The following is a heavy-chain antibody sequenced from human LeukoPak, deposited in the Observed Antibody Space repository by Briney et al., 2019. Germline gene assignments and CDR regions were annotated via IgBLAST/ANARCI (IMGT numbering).Heavy chain of an antibody. CDR1: GGSISSYY. CDR2: IYYSGST. Sequence: SETLSLTCTVSGGSISSYYWSWIRQPPGKGLEWIGYIYYSGSTNYNPSLKSRVTISVDTSKNQFSLKLSSVTAADTAVYCCARHGKDYYGSGSYALYYYYGMDVWGQGTTVTVSS. V-gene: IGHV4-59*08. CDR3: ARHGKDYYGSGSYALYYYYGMDV. D-gene: IGHD3-10*01. J-gene: IGHJ6*02.